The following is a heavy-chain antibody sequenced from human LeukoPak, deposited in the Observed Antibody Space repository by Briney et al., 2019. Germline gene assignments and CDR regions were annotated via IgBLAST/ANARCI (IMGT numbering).Heavy chain of an antibody. V-gene: IGHV3-21*01. CDR3: ARDQEWGPDGFDY. D-gene: IGHD1-26*01. J-gene: IGHJ4*02. CDR1: GFTFSSYS. Sequence: GGSLRLSCAASGFTFSSYSMNWVRQAPGKGLEWVSSISSSSSYIYYADSVKGRFTISRDNAKNSLYLQMNSLRAEDTAVYYCARDQEWGPDGFDYWGQGTLVTVSS. CDR2: ISSSSSYI.